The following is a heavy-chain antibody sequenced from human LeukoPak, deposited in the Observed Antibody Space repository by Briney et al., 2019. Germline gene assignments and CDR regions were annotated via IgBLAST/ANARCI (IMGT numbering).Heavy chain of an antibody. CDR2: IYWDDHK. CDR3: AHRHPTDSSAWYRGGDWFDP. V-gene: IGHV2-5*02. J-gene: IGHJ5*02. CDR1: GFSLSTSGVG. D-gene: IGHD6-19*01. Sequence: SGPTLVKPTQTLTLTCTFSGFSLSTSGVGVGWVRQPPGKALEWLALIYWDDHKRYSPSLKSRLTLTKDTSKNQVVLTMTNMDPVDTATYYCAHRHPTDSSAWYRGGDWFDPWGQGTLVTVSS.